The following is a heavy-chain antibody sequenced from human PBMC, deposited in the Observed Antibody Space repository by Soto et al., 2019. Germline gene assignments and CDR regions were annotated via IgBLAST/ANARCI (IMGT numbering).Heavy chain of an antibody. CDR1: GFTFGDYA. CDR2: IRSKAYGGTT. D-gene: IGHD6-6*01. J-gene: IGHJ6*02. V-gene: IGHV3-49*03. CDR3: RPTRLDVIAARPLPYYYYGMDV. Sequence: HPGGSLRLSCTASGFTFGDYAMSWFRQAPGKGLEWVGFIRSKAYGGTTEYAASVKGRFTISRDDSKSIAYLQMNSLKTEDTAVYYCRPTRLDVIAARPLPYYYYGMDVWGQGTTVTVSS.